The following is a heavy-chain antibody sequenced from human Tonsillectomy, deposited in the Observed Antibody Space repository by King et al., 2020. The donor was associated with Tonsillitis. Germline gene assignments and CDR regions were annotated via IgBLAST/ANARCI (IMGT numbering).Heavy chain of an antibody. Sequence: VQLVQSGAEVKKPGASVKVSCEASGYTFTGYYIHWVRQAPGQGLEWMGWINPDNGGTKYAQNFQSRVTMTRDASISTAYMELSSLRSDDTAVYYCARDPPGGDSYFDYWGQGTQVTVSS. D-gene: IGHD2-21*02. CDR3: ARDPPGGDSYFDY. CDR2: INPDNGGT. V-gene: IGHV1-2*02. J-gene: IGHJ4*02. CDR1: GYTFTGYY.